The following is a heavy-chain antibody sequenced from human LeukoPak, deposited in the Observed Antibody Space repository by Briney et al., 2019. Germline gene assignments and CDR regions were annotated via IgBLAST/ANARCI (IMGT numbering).Heavy chain of an antibody. CDR3: ARDRRYYYGSGSSGIMYYYYYYGMDV. J-gene: IGHJ6*02. CDR2: IYYSGST. CDR1: GGSISSYY. Sequence: SETLSLTCTVSGGSISSYYWGWIRQPPGKGLEWIGYIYYSGSTNYNPSLKSRVTISVDTSKNQFSLKLSSVTAADTAVYYCARDRRYYYGSGSSGIMYYYYYYGMDVWGQGTTVTVSS. D-gene: IGHD3-10*01. V-gene: IGHV4-59*01.